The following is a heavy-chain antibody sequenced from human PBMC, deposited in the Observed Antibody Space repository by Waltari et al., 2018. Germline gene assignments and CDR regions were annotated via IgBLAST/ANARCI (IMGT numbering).Heavy chain of an antibody. CDR2: RRDKAHNYTT. D-gene: IGHD6-25*01. Sequence: EVQLVESGGGLVQPGGSLRLSCVASGFSLSDYYMDWVRQAPGKGREWVVRRRDKAHNYTTEYAATVKGRFTISRDDSERSLVLELNGLKTEDSAVYYCARRYGSGHHFDYWGQGALVTVSS. J-gene: IGHJ4*02. CDR3: ARRYGSGHHFDY. CDR1: GFSLSDYY. V-gene: IGHV3-72*01.